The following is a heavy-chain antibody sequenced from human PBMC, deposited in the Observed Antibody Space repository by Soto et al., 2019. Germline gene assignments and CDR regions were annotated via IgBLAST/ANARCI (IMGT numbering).Heavy chain of an antibody. CDR1: GFTVSSYW. D-gene: IGHD6-13*01. CDR2: INSDGSST. V-gene: IGHV3-74*01. CDR3: AREIAAAGTGGWFDP. J-gene: IGHJ5*02. Sequence: EVQLVESGGGLVQPGGSRRLSCAASGFTVSSYWMHWVRQAPGKGLVWVSRINSDGSSTSYADSVKGRFTISRDNAKNTLYLQMNSLRAEDTAVYYCAREIAAAGTGGWFDPWGQGTLVTVSS.